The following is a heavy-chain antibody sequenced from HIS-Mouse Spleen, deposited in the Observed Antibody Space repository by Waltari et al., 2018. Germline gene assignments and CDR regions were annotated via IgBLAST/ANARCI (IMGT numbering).Heavy chain of an antibody. CDR3: ARVPRIAARPAFDI. Sequence: EVQLVESGGGLVQPGGSLRLSCAASGFTFSSYWLHWVGQAPGKGLVWVSRINSDGSSTSYADSVKGRFTISRDNAKNTLYLQMNSLRAEDTAVYYCARVPRIAARPAFDIWGQGTMVTVSS. D-gene: IGHD6-6*01. V-gene: IGHV3-74*01. J-gene: IGHJ3*02. CDR2: INSDGSST. CDR1: GFTFSSYW.